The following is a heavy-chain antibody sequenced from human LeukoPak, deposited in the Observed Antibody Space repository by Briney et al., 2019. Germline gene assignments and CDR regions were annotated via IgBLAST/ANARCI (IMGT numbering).Heavy chain of an antibody. Sequence: GGSLRLSCAASGFTFSSYAMSWVRQAPGKGLEWVSAISGSGGSTYYADSVKGRFTISRDNSKNTLYLQMNSLRAEDTAVYYCARDQRDYYDSSGYLEMGFDPWGQGTLVTVSS. CDR1: GFTFSSYA. D-gene: IGHD3-22*01. V-gene: IGHV3-23*01. J-gene: IGHJ5*02. CDR2: ISGSGGST. CDR3: ARDQRDYYDSSGYLEMGFDP.